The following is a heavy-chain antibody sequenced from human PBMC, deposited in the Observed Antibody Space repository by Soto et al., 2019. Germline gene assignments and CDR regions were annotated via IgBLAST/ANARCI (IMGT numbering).Heavy chain of an antibody. V-gene: IGHV1-46*01. CDR3: ARDGVPIAGRSSYFDY. CDR2: INPSRGLT. Sequence: QVQLVQSGAEVKPPGASVNVSCKASGYIFTNYYIHWVRQTPGQGPEWLGVINPSRGLTTYSQRFHVRVSMTRDTSTTTVYMELSSMRSEDTDTYYCARDGVPIAGRSSYFDYWAPGTEVTVSS. CDR1: GYIFTNYY. J-gene: IGHJ4*02. D-gene: IGHD2-15*01.